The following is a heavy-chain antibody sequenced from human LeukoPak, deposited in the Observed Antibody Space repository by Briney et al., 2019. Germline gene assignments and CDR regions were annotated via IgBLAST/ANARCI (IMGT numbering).Heavy chain of an antibody. J-gene: IGHJ4*02. D-gene: IGHD3-10*01. CDR2: MNPNSGNT. CDR3: ARGRVVRGVITKRRPDY. Sequence: ASVKVSCKASGYTFTNYDINWVRQAPGQGLEWMGWMNPNSGNTGYAQKFQGRVTMTRNTSISTAYMELSSLRSEDTAVYYCARGRVVRGVITKRRPDYWGQGTLVTVSS. CDR1: GYTFTNYD. V-gene: IGHV1-8*01.